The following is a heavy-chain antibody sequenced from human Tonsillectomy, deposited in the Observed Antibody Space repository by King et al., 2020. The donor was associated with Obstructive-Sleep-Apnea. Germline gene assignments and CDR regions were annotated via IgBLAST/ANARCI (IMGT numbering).Heavy chain of an antibody. CDR3: ARVDPWYFDL. CDR1: GGSISSYY. CDR2: IYYSGST. J-gene: IGHJ2*01. V-gene: IGHV4-59*01. Sequence: VQLQESGPGLVKPSETLSLTCTVSGGSISSYYWSWLRQPPGKGLEWIGYIYYSGSTNYNPSLKSRVTISVDTSKNQFSLKLSSVTAADTAFYYCARVDPWYFDLWGRGTLVTVSS.